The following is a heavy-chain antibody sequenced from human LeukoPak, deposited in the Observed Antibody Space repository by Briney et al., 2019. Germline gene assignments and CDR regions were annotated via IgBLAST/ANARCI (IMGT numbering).Heavy chain of an antibody. CDR1: GGSISSGSYY. CDR3: ARLGPHLDF. V-gene: IGHV4-61*02. Sequence: PSQTLSLTCTASGGSISSGSYYWSWIRQPAGKGLEWIGRIYTSGSTNYNPSLKSRVTISVDTSKNQFSLKLTSVTAADTAVYYCARLGPHLDFWGQGTLVTVSS. CDR2: IYTSGST. D-gene: IGHD7-27*01. J-gene: IGHJ4*02.